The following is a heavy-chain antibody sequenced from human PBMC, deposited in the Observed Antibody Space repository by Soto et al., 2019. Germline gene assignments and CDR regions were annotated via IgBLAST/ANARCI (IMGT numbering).Heavy chain of an antibody. CDR2: IYYSGST. CDR1: GGSISSGDYY. Sequence: SETLSLTCTVSGGSISSGDYYWSWIRQPPGKGLEWIGYIYYSGSTYYNPSLKSRVTISVDTSKNQFSLKLSSVTAADTAVYYCAREDDSTGWFDPWGQGTLVTVSS. CDR3: AREDDSTGWFDP. J-gene: IGHJ5*02. D-gene: IGHD3-3*01. V-gene: IGHV4-30-4*01.